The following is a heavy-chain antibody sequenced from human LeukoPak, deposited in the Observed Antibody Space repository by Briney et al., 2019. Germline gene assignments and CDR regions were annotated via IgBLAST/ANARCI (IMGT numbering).Heavy chain of an antibody. J-gene: IGHJ4*02. Sequence: ASVEVSCKVSGYTLTELSMHWVRQAPGKGLEWMGGFDPEDGETIYAQKFQGRVTMTEDTSTDTAYMELSSLRSEDTAVYYCATVPAIVGIYYFDYWGQGTLVTVSS. CDR2: FDPEDGET. CDR3: ATVPAIVGIYYFDY. CDR1: GYTLTELS. V-gene: IGHV1-24*01. D-gene: IGHD1-26*01.